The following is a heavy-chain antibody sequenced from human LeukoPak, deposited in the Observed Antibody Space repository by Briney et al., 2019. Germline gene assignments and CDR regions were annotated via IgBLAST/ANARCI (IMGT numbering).Heavy chain of an antibody. V-gene: IGHV1-18*01. D-gene: IGHD5-24*01. CDR3: ARDAAVEMATTIPYYFDY. J-gene: IGHJ4*02. CDR1: GYTFTSYG. Sequence: GASVKVSCKASGYTFTSYGISWVRQAPGQGLEWMGWISAYNGNTNYAQKLQGRVTMTTDTSTSTAYMELRSLRSDDTAVYYCARDAAVEMATTIPYYFDYWGQGTLVTVSS. CDR2: ISAYNGNT.